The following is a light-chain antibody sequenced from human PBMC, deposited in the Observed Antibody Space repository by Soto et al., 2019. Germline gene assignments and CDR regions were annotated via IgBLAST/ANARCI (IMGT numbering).Light chain of an antibody. CDR1: QSISGIY. CDR2: ATS. J-gene: IGKJ2*03. CDR3: QQYGDGNSPRYS. V-gene: IGKV3-20*01. Sequence: EVVLTQSPGTLSLSPGERVTLSCRASQSISGIYLAWYQQKPGQAPRLLIYATSSRATGIPDRFSGSGSGTDFTLTISRLEPEDFAVYYCQQYGDGNSPRYSFGQGTRLDIK.